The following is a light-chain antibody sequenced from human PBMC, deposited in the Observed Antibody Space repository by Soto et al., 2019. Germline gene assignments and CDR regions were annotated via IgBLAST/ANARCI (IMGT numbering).Light chain of an antibody. CDR1: QSISSW. J-gene: IGKJ1*01. Sequence: DIHMTQSPSTLSGSVGDGVTITCRACQSISSWLAWYQQKPGKAPKLLIYKASTLKSGVPSRFRGSGSGTEFTLTISNLQPEDFGTLYCKHYNSYSEAFGQGTKVDIK. CDR3: KHYNSYSEA. V-gene: IGKV1-5*03. CDR2: KAS.